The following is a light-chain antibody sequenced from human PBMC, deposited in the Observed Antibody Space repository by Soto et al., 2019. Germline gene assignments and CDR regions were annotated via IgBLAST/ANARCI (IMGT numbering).Light chain of an antibody. CDR3: QQYYSYAWT. CDR2: KAS. CDR1: QSIRSW. Sequence: DIQMTQSPSTLSASVGDRVTITCRASQSIRSWLAWYQQKPGKAPKLLIYKASSLESGVPPRFSGSGSGTEFTLTISSLQPDDFATYCCQQYYSYAWTFGPGAKVEIK. V-gene: IGKV1-5*03. J-gene: IGKJ1*01.